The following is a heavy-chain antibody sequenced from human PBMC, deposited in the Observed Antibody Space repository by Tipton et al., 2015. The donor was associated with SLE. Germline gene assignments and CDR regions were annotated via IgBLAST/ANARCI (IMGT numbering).Heavy chain of an antibody. Sequence: SLRLSCAASGFTFSNYAMSWVRQAPGKGLVWVSRLNSDGSSTNYADSVKGRFTISRDNAKNTLYLQLNSLRAEDTAVYYCARVATSNYYYGMDVWGQGTTVTVSS. CDR1: GFTFSNYA. V-gene: IGHV3-74*01. CDR3: ARVATSNYYYGMDV. D-gene: IGHD6-6*01. CDR2: LNSDGSST. J-gene: IGHJ6*02.